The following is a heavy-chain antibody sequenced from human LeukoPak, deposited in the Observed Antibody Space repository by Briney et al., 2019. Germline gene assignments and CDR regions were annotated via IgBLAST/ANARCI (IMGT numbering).Heavy chain of an antibody. CDR2: FGETGDT. CDR3: ARRGRDGGSPLYYFDY. V-gene: IGHV3-23*01. J-gene: IGHJ4*02. CDR1: GFTFGSYA. Sequence: PGGSLRLSCAASGFTFGSYAMSWVRQAPGKGLEWVSTFGETGDTYYTDSVRGRFTISRDTSNNTLYLRMSSLRAEDTAAYYGARRGRDGGSPLYYFDYWGQGTLVTVSA. D-gene: IGHD3-16*01.